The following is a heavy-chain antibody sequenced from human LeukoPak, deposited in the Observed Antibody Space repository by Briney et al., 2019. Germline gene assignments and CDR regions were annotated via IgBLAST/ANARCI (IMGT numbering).Heavy chain of an antibody. CDR3: ARSTSGSYWNYFDY. V-gene: IGHV4-59*08. Sequence: SETLSLTCTVSGGSISSYYWSWIRQPPGKGLEWIGYIYYSGSTNYNPSLKSRVTISVDTSKNQFSLKLSSVTAADTAVYYCARSTSGSYWNYFDYWGQGTLVTVSS. D-gene: IGHD1-26*01. CDR1: GGSISSYY. CDR2: IYYSGST. J-gene: IGHJ4*02.